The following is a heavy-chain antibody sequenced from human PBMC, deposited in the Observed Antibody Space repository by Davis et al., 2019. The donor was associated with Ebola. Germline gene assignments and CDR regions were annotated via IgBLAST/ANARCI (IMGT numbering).Heavy chain of an antibody. CDR3: ARILRDYYYGMDV. CDR1: GYTFTSYG. J-gene: IGHJ6*04. V-gene: IGHV1-18*04. Sequence: ASVKVSCKASGYTFTSYGITWVRQAPGQGLEWMGWINPHNGNTNYAQNVQGRVTITRDTSASTAYMELSNLRSEDTAVYYCARILRDYYYGMDVWGKGTTVTVSS. CDR2: INPHNGNT.